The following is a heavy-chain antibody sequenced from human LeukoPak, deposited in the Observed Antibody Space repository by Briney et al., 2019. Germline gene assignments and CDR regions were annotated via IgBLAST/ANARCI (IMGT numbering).Heavy chain of an antibody. CDR3: ARGRKLEVELSSPDAFDI. D-gene: IGHD1-7*01. CDR1: GFTFSSYW. Sequence: PGGSLRLSCAASGFTFSSYWMSWVRQAPGKGLEWVANIKQDGSEKFYVDSVKGRFTISRDNAKNSLYLQMNSLRAEDTAVYYCARGRKLEVELSSPDAFDIWGQGTMVTVSS. V-gene: IGHV3-7*01. CDR2: IKQDGSEK. J-gene: IGHJ3*02.